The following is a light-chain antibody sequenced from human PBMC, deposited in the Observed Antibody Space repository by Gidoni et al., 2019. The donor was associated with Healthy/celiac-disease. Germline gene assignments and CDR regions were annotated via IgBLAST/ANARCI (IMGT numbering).Light chain of an antibody. CDR2: QDS. J-gene: IGLJ1*01. CDR1: KLGDKY. V-gene: IGLV3-1*01. CDR3: QAWDSSTGV. Sequence: SYELTQPPSVSVPPGQTASITCSGDKLGDKYACWYQQKPGQSPVLVIYQDSKRPSGIPERFSGSNSGNTATLTISGTQAMDEADYYCQAWDSSTGVFRTGTKVTVL.